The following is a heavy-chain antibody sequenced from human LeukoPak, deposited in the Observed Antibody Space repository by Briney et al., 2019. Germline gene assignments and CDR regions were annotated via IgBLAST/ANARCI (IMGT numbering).Heavy chain of an antibody. D-gene: IGHD3-22*01. V-gene: IGHV4-59*08. CDR2: IYYSGST. CDR3: ARHKHYYDSSGPYFDY. CDR1: GGSISSYY. Sequence: SETLSLTCTVSGGSISSYYWSWIRQPPGKGLEWIVYIYYSGSTNYNPSLKSRVTISVDTSKNQFSLKLSSVTAADTAVYYCARHKHYYDSSGPYFDYWGQGTLVTVSS. J-gene: IGHJ4*02.